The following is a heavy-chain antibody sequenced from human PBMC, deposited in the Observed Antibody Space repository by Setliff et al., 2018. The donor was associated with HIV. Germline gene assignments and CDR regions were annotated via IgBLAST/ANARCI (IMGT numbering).Heavy chain of an antibody. CDR3: ARMYSGYDWSPAGARTRYFDY. Sequence: SETLSLTCAVYGGSVSSGIYFWSWIRQPPGKGLEWIGYSRNTNDNPSLKSRVTISVDTSKNQFSLKLSSVTAADTAVYYCARMYSGYDWSPAGARTRYFDYWGQGTLVTVSS. CDR1: GGSVSSGIYF. J-gene: IGHJ4*02. CDR2: SRNT. D-gene: IGHD5-12*01. V-gene: IGHV4-61*01.